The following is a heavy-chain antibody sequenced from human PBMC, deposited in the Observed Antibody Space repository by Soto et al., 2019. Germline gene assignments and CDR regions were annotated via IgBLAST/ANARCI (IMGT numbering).Heavy chain of an antibody. CDR1: GYTFTSYG. CDR3: ARVRGYDSSGYSPL. J-gene: IGHJ4*02. Sequence: QIQLVQSGAEVKKPGASVKVSCKASGYTFTSYGISWVRQAPGQGLEWMGWINGYNGNTNYAQKLQGRVTMTTDTSTTTAYMERRSLRSDDTAVYYCARVRGYDSSGYSPLWGQGTLVTVSS. CDR2: INGYNGNT. V-gene: IGHV1-18*01. D-gene: IGHD3-22*01.